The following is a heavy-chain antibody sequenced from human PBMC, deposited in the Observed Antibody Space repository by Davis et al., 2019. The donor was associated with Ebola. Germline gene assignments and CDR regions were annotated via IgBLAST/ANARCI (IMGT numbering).Heavy chain of an antibody. V-gene: IGHV4-39*01. Sequence: MPSETLSLTCSVSGGSISSNNHYWGWFRQPPGKGLEWIGNRYYTGSTDYNPSLKSRVTISVDTSRNQISLKQTSVTAADTAIYYCARGSLARCTLYFYYYYGLDVWGRGTTVTVSS. CDR2: RYYTGST. D-gene: IGHD6-6*01. CDR1: GGSISSNNHY. J-gene: IGHJ6*04. CDR3: ARGSLARCTLYFYYYYGLDV.